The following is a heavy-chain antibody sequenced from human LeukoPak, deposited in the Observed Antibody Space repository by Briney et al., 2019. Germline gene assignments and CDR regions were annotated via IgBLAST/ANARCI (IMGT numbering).Heavy chain of an antibody. CDR3: AKGRDYYYDY. CDR1: GFTFSDYY. J-gene: IGHJ4*02. V-gene: IGHV3-11*05. D-gene: IGHD2-21*01. CDR2: ISSSGDYT. Sequence: GGSLRLSCAASGFTFSDYYMSWIRQAPGKGLEWVSYISSSGDYTNYADSVKGRFTISRDNSKNTLYLQMNSLRAEDTAVYYCAKGRDYYYDYWGQGTLVTVSS.